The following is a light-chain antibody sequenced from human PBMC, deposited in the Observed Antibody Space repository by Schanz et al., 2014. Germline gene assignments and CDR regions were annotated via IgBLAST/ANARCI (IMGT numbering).Light chain of an antibody. CDR3: QQHGSSPEALYT. V-gene: IGKV3-15*01. J-gene: IGKJ2*01. CDR1: QSVSSN. Sequence: EIVMTQSPATLSVSPGERATLSCRASQSVSSNLAWYQQKPGQAPRLLIYGASTRATGIPARFSGSGSGTEFTLTISSLQSEDFAVYYCQQHGSSPEALYTFGQGTKLEIK. CDR2: GAS.